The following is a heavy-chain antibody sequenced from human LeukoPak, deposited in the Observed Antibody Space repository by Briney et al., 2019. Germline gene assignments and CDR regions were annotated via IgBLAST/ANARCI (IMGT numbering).Heavy chain of an antibody. CDR3: ASVRLRLGKLSLWGEWFDP. V-gene: IGHV1-18*01. Sequence: ASVKVSCKASGYTFTSYGISWVRQAPGQGLEWMGWISAYNGNTNYAQKLQGRVTMTTDTSTSTAYMELRSLRSDDTAVYYCASVRLRLGKLSLWGEWFDPWGQGTLVTVSS. D-gene: IGHD3-16*02. CDR2: ISAYNGNT. J-gene: IGHJ5*02. CDR1: GYTFTSYG.